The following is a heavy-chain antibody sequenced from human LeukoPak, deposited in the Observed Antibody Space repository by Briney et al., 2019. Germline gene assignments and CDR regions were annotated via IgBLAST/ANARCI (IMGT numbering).Heavy chain of an antibody. CDR3: AKLADILTGYYTGSDAFDI. CDR2: ISWNSGSI. J-gene: IGHJ3*02. D-gene: IGHD3-9*01. Sequence: GGSLRLSCAASGFTFDDYAMHWVRQAPGKGLEWVSGISWNSGSIGYADSVKGRFTISRDNAKNSLYLQMNSLRAEDTALYYCAKLADILTGYYTGSDAFDIWGQGTMVTVSS. V-gene: IGHV3-9*01. CDR1: GFTFDDYA.